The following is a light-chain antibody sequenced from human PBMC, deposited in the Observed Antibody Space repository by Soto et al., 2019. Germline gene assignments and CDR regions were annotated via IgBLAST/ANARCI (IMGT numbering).Light chain of an antibody. V-gene: IGLV1-40*01. Sequence: QSALTQPPSVSGAPGQRLTISCTGSSSNIGAGYDVHWYRQPPGTAPKLLNFGNNNRPSGVPDRFSGSKSGTSASLAITGLQAEDEADYYCQSYDSSLSGYVFGTGTKLTVL. J-gene: IGLJ1*01. CDR1: SSNIGAGYD. CDR3: QSYDSSLSGYV. CDR2: GNN.